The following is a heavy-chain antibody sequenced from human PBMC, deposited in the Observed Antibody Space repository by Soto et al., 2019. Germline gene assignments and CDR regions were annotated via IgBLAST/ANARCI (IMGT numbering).Heavy chain of an antibody. D-gene: IGHD6-13*01. Sequence: QITLKESGPTLVKPTQTLTLTCTFSGFSLSTSGVGVGWIRQPPGKALEWLALIYWNDDKRYSPSLKSRLTITKDTSKNQVVLTMTNMDPVDTATYYCVRERIAAAGTQVAYYFDYWGQGTLVTVSS. CDR3: VRERIAAAGTQVAYYFDY. V-gene: IGHV2-5*01. J-gene: IGHJ4*02. CDR2: IYWNDDK. CDR1: GFSLSTSGVG.